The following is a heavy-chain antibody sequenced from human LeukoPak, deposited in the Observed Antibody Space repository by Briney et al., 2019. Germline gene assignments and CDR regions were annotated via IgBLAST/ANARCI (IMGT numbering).Heavy chain of an antibody. CDR2: IRYDGGNK. CDR3: AKSYDYGGNSPSFDY. V-gene: IGHV3-30*02. J-gene: IGHJ4*02. CDR1: GFTFSSYG. D-gene: IGHD4-23*01. Sequence: GGSLRLSCAASGFTFSSYGMHWVRQAPGKGLEWVAFIRYDGGNKYYADSVKGRFTISRDNSKNTLYLQMNSLRAEDTAVYYCAKSYDYGGNSPSFDYWGQGTLVTVSS.